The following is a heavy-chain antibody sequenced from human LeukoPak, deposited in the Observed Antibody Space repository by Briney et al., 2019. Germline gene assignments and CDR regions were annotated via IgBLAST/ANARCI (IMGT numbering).Heavy chain of an antibody. CDR2: IYYSKNT. D-gene: IGHD5-18*01. V-gene: IGHV4-39*01. CDR1: GGSISSSSAY. Sequence: AETLSLTCTVSGGSISSSSAYWGWSRQPPGKGLEWIGSIYYSKNTYYNPSLKSRVTISADTSKNQFSLTLGSVSATDTAVYYCVSPRGFSYGYFDYWGQGTLVTVSS. CDR3: VSPRGFSYGYFDY. J-gene: IGHJ4*02.